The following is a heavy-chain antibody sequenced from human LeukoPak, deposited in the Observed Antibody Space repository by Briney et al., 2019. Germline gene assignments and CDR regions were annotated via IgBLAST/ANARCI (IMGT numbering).Heavy chain of an antibody. Sequence: GGSLRLSCAASGFTFSSYAMSWVRQAPGKGLEWVSAISGSGGSTYYADSVKGRFTISRDNSKNTLYLQMNSLRAEDTAVYYCARDRPPSTGDPFSYYYGMDVWGQGTTVTVSS. J-gene: IGHJ6*02. V-gene: IGHV3-23*01. D-gene: IGHD2-21*02. CDR3: ARDRPPSTGDPFSYYYGMDV. CDR2: ISGSGGST. CDR1: GFTFSSYA.